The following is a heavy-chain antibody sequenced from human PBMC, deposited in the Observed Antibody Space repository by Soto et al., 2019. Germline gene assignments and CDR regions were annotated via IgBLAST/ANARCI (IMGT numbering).Heavy chain of an antibody. J-gene: IGHJ5*02. D-gene: IGHD1-7*01. CDR1: GFTFSSYA. V-gene: IGHV3-23*01. Sequence: GGSLRLSCAASGFTFSSYAMGWVRQAPGKGLEWVSTISGGGGSTYFADSVKGRFTISRDNSKNTLYLQMNSLRAEDTAVYFCAKDLGNYAEGGGFDPWGQGTLVTVSS. CDR2: ISGGGGST. CDR3: AKDLGNYAEGGGFDP.